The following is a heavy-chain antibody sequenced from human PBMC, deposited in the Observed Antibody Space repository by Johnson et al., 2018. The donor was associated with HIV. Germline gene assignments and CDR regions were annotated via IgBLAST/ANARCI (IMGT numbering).Heavy chain of an antibody. J-gene: IGHJ3*02. CDR3: VRDGSNVDAYDI. Sequence: QVQLVESGGGVVQPGRSLRLSCAASGFTFSSYAMHWVRQAPGKGLEWVAVISYDGSNKYYADSVKGRFTISRDNSKNTLYLQMNSLRAEDTAVYYCVRDGSNVDAYDIWGQGTMVTVSS. CDR1: GFTFSSYA. CDR2: ISYDGSNK. V-gene: IGHV3-30*14. D-gene: IGHD2-2*03.